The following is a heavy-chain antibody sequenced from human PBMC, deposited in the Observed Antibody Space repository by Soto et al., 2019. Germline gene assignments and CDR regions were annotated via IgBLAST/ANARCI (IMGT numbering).Heavy chain of an antibody. D-gene: IGHD3-10*01. Sequence: PSETLSLTCTVSGSSISSYYWSWIRQPPGKGLEWIGYIYGTGSTNYNPSLKSRVTMSIDTSKNQFSLKLSSVTPADTAVYYCVRATGGVTDLQHWRQGTLVTVSS. CDR1: GSSISSYY. CDR2: IYGTGST. V-gene: IGHV4-59*01. CDR3: VRATGGVTDLQH. J-gene: IGHJ1*01.